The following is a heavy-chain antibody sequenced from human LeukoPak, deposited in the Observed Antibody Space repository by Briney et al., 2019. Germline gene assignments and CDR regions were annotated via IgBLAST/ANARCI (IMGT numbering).Heavy chain of an antibody. CDR3: ARVGYSSSSFDY. J-gene: IGHJ4*02. Sequence: GGSLRLSCAASGFTFSSYSMNWVRQAPGKGLEWVSSISTSSSYIYYADSVKDRFTISRDNAKNSLYLQMNSLRAEDTAVYYCARVGYSSSSFDYWGQGTLVTVSS. CDR1: GFTFSSYS. CDR2: ISTSSSYI. D-gene: IGHD6-6*01. V-gene: IGHV3-21*04.